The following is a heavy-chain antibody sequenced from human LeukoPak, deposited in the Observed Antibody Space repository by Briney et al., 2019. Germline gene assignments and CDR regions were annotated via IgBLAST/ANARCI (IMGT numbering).Heavy chain of an antibody. Sequence: ASVKVSCKASGYTFTGYYIHWVRQAPGQGLEWMGWINPNSGGTNYAQKFQGRVTVTSDTSINTAYMELSRLRSDDTAVYYCARDRDTRNYYLIDAFDFWGQGTLVTVSS. J-gene: IGHJ4*02. V-gene: IGHV1-2*02. CDR3: ARDRDTRNYYLIDAFDF. CDR2: INPNSGGT. D-gene: IGHD3-22*01. CDR1: GYTFTGYY.